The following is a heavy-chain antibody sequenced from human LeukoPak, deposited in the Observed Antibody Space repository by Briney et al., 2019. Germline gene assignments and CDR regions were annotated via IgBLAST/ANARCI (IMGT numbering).Heavy chain of an antibody. D-gene: IGHD6-19*01. Sequence: GASVKVSCKASGYTFTGYYMHWVRQAPGQGLEWMGWINPNSGGTNYAQKFQGRVTMTRDTSISTAYMELSRLRSDDTAVYYCARDNMSSGWYLIYWGQGTLVTVSS. V-gene: IGHV1-2*02. CDR3: ARDNMSSGWYLIY. CDR2: INPNSGGT. J-gene: IGHJ4*02. CDR1: GYTFTGYY.